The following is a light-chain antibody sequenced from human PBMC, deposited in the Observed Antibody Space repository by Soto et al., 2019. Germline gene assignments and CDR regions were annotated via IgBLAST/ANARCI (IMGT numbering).Light chain of an antibody. Sequence: DIQMTQSPSSLSASVGDRVSITCRASQSISTHLSWYQQKPGKAPKLLIYAASSLKSWVTSRFTGSGSGTDFTLTISSLQPEDFATYYCQQSYTSWWTFGQGTKVEIK. J-gene: IGKJ1*01. CDR1: QSISTH. V-gene: IGKV1-39*01. CDR2: AAS. CDR3: QQSYTSWWT.